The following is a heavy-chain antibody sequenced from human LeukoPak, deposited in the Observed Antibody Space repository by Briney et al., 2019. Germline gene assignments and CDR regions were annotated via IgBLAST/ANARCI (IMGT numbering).Heavy chain of an antibody. CDR3: AREEGYCSSTSCYSSVLRYFDRYNWFDP. D-gene: IGHD2-2*01. CDR1: GGSISSYY. J-gene: IGHJ5*02. V-gene: IGHV4-4*07. CDR2: IYTSGST. Sequence: SETLSLTCTVSGGSISSYYWSWIRQPAGKGLEWIGRIYTSGSTNYNPSLKSRVTMSVDTSKNQFSLKLSSVTAADTAVYYCAREEGYCSSTSCYSSVLRYFDRYNWFDPWGQGTLVTVSS.